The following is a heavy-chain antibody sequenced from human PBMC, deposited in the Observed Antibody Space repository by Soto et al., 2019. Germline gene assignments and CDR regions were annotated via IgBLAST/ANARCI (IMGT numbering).Heavy chain of an antibody. Sequence: GGSLRLSCVASGFNFDDSAMNWVRQVPGKGLEWVSGITWNSGHILYADSVKGRFTISRDNAKKSLYLELNSLRPEDTALYYCAKGRSSMIVVVMDYWGQGTPVTVSS. V-gene: IGHV3-9*01. CDR2: ITWNSGHI. CDR3: AKGRSSMIVVVMDY. D-gene: IGHD3-22*01. J-gene: IGHJ4*02. CDR1: GFNFDDSA.